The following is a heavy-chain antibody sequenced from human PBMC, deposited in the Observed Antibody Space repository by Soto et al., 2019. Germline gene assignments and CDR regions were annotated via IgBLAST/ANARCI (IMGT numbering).Heavy chain of an antibody. V-gene: IGHV3-21*01. J-gene: IGHJ6*03. CDR2: ISSSSSYI. CDR3: ARVGQETYYHHPYSYYYYMDV. D-gene: IGHD3-22*01. CDR1: GFAFNTYS. Sequence: GGSLRLSCAASGFAFNTYSINWVRQAPGKGLQWVSSISSSSSYIYYADSVKGRFTVSRDNAKDSVFLQMDSLRAEDTAVYYCARVGQETYYHHPYSYYYYMDVWGQGTTVTVSS.